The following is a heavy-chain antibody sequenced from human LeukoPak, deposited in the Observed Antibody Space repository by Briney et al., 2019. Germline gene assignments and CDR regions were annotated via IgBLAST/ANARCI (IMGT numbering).Heavy chain of an antibody. CDR3: ARAAARPDYYYYYMDV. J-gene: IGHJ6*03. CDR1: GFSFSSYA. Sequence: SGGSLRLSCAASGFSFSSYAMHWVRQAPGKGLQYVSSIRSDGSDTYYANSVKGRFTISRDNSKNTLYLQMGSLGVEDMAIYYCARAAARPDYYYYYMDVWGKGTTVTVPS. D-gene: IGHD6-6*01. CDR2: IRSDGSDT. V-gene: IGHV3-64*01.